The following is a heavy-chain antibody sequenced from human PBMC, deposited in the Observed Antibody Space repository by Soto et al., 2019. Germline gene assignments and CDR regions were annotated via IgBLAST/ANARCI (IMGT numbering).Heavy chain of an antibody. V-gene: IGHV3-74*03. Sequence: EVQLVESGGGLVQPGGPLRLSCAASGFTLGSYGRNWVRQAPGKGLVFVSGINSGGSVYADSVKGRFTISRDTAKNTLYLDMNSLRVEDTAVYYCARGHGRLEPVYWGQGALVTVSS. CDR1: GFTLGSYG. D-gene: IGHD1-1*01. J-gene: IGHJ4*02. CDR3: ARGHGRLEPVY. CDR2: INSGGS.